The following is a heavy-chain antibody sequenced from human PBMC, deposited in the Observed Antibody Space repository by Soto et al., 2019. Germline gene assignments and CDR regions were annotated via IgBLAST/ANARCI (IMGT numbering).Heavy chain of an antibody. CDR3: AREEKQLARYGGDFDY. V-gene: IGHV4-61*01. CDR1: DGSVNTGNFY. CDR2: IYYTGTT. J-gene: IGHJ4*02. Sequence: TLSLTCAVSDGSVNTGNFYWSWIRQPPGKGLEWIGHIYYTGTTNYNPSLKSRVTISVDTSNNQFSLKVTSVTAADTAVYYCAREEKQLARYGGDFDYWGQGVLVTVSS. D-gene: IGHD6-13*01.